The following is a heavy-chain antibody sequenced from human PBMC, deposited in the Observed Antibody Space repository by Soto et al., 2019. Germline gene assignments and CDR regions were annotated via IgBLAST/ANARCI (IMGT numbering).Heavy chain of an antibody. D-gene: IGHD6-13*01. Sequence: GASVKVSCKASGFTFTSSAVQWLRQARGQRLEWIGWIVVGSGNTNYAQKFQERVTITRDMSTSTAYMELSSLRSEDTAVYYCAAEGRYSRHSDYGMDVWGQGTTVNVSS. V-gene: IGHV1-58*01. CDR3: AAEGRYSRHSDYGMDV. CDR1: GFTFTSSA. J-gene: IGHJ6*02. CDR2: IVVGSGNT.